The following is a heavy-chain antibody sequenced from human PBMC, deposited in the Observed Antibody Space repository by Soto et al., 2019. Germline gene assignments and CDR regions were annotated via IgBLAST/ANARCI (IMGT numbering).Heavy chain of an antibody. CDR1: GYSFSTYW. CDR3: TRGATYYYMDV. J-gene: IGHJ6*03. Sequence: PGESLKISCQGSGYSFSTYWIGWVRQMPGKGLELMGIIYPGDSDTRYSPSFQGQVTISVDKSISTAYVQWRSLKASDTAMYYCTRGATYYYMDVWGKGTTVTVSS. CDR2: IYPGDSDT. V-gene: IGHV5-51*01. D-gene: IGHD1-26*01.